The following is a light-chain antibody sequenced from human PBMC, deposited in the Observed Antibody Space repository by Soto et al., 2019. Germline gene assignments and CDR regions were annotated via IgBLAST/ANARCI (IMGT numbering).Light chain of an antibody. CDR3: LQYSTWPPLYT. Sequence: EIVMTQSPATLSVSLGERVTLSCRASQSVSSYLAWYQQKPGQAPRLLISDASTRATDIPDRFSGSGSGTDFTLTISSLQSTHLAVYYCLQYSTWPPLYTFGQGTKLEIK. CDR1: QSVSSY. J-gene: IGKJ2*01. V-gene: IGKV3-15*01. CDR2: DAS.